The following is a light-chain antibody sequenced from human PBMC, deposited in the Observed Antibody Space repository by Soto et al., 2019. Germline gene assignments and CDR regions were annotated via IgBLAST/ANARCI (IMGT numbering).Light chain of an antibody. CDR1: SSDVGNYIC. J-gene: IGLJ1*01. Sequence: QYALTQPASVSGSPGQSITISCTGTSSDVGNYICVSWYRQHPGKAPKLMIYDINNRPSGVSNRFSGSKSGNTASLTISGLQAEDEADYYCVSYTTSASYVFGTGTKLTVL. V-gene: IGLV2-14*01. CDR2: DIN. CDR3: VSYTTSASYV.